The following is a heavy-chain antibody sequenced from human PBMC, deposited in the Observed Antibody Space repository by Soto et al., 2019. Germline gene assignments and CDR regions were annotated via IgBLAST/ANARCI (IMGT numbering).Heavy chain of an antibody. Sequence: EVQLLESGGGLVQPGGSLRLSCAASGFTFSSYAMSWVRQAPGKGLEWVSAISGSGGSTYYADSVKGRFTISRDNSKNTLYLQMNSLRAEDTAVYYCAKDLWPGTYPILYFDYWGQGTLVTVSS. D-gene: IGHD1-7*01. J-gene: IGHJ4*02. CDR3: AKDLWPGTYPILYFDY. V-gene: IGHV3-23*01. CDR2: ISGSGGST. CDR1: GFTFSSYA.